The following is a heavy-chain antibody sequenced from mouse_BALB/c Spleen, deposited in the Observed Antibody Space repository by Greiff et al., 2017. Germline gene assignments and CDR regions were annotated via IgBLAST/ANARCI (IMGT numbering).Heavy chain of an antibody. D-gene: IGHD2-14*01. CDR1: GFTFSSYA. Sequence: EVQGVESGGGLVKPGGSLKLSCAASGFTFSSYAMSWVRQSPEKRLEWVAEISSGGSYTYYPDTVTGRFTISRDNAKNTLYLEMSSLRSEDTAMYYCAREGTRAYFDVWGAGTTVTVSS. CDR3: AREGTRAYFDV. CDR2: ISSGGSYT. V-gene: IGHV5-9-4*01. J-gene: IGHJ1*01.